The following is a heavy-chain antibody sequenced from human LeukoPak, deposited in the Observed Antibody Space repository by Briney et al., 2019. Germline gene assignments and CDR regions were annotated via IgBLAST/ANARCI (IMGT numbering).Heavy chain of an antibody. J-gene: IGHJ4*02. V-gene: IGHV3-23*01. CDR3: AKVPVVPAAPRVYYFDY. CDR1: GFTFSSYA. Sequence: GGSLRLSCAASGFTFSSYAMSWARQAPGKGLEWVSAISGSGGSTYYADSVKGRFTISRDNSKNTLYLQMNSLRAEDTAVYYCAKVPVVPAAPRVYYFDYWGQGTLVTVSS. D-gene: IGHD2-2*01. CDR2: ISGSGGST.